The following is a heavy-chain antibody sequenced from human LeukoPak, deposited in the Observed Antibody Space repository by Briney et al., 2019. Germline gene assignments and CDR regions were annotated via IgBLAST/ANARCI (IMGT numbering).Heavy chain of an antibody. D-gene: IGHD3-22*01. CDR1: GGSISSYY. J-gene: IGHJ3*02. Sequence: SETLSLTCTVSGGSISSYYWSWIRQPPGKGLEWIGRIYTSGSTNYNPSLKSRVTMSVDTSKNQFSLKLSSVTAADTAVYYCARDVYDSSGYYYGSDAFDIWGQGTMVTVSS. CDR2: IYTSGST. CDR3: ARDVYDSSGYYYGSDAFDI. V-gene: IGHV4-4*07.